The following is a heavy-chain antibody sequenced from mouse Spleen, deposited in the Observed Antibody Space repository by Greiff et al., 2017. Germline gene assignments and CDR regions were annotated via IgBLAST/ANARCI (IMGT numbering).Heavy chain of an antibody. V-gene: IGHV5-9-3*01. CDR1: GFTLSSYA. D-gene: IGHD1-1*01. CDR2: ISSGGGNT. Sequence: EVQLVESGGGLVKLGGSLKLSCAASGFTLSSYAMSWVRQTPVQRLEWVATISSGGGNTYYPESVQGRFTISRDNAKNTLYLQMISLKTEDTAMYYCAGYYGSSYGYFDVWGAGTTVTVSS. J-gene: IGHJ1*01. CDR3: AGYYGSSYGYFDV.